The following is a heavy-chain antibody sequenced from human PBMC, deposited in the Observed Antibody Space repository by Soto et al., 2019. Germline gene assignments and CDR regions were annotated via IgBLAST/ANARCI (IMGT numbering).Heavy chain of an antibody. CDR2: IKQDGGEK. V-gene: IGHV3-7*01. CDR1: GFTCSSYW. D-gene: IGHD3-22*01. CDR3: ARVTDYYESSGYFDD. J-gene: IGHJ4*02. Sequence: PAVSLRLSCGDSGFTCSSYWIIWVRQAPGKGLECVANIKQDGGEKYYVDSVKSRFTITIDNTKNSLNLQINSLRTEDTAVYYSARVTDYYESSGYFDDWGQGTLVTVTS.